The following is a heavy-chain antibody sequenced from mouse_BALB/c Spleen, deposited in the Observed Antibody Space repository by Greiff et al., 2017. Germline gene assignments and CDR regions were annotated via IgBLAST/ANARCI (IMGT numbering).Heavy chain of an antibody. CDR3: TREGGNLCFDY. J-gene: IGHJ2*01. V-gene: IGHV1-5*01. D-gene: IGHD1-1*02. CDR1: GYTFTSYW. CDR2: IYPGNSDT. Sequence: VQLQQSGTVLARPGASVKMSCKASGYTFTSYWMHWVKQRPGQGLEWIGAIYPGNSDTSYNQKFKGKAKLTAVTSTSTAYMELSSLTNEDSAVYYCTREGGNLCFDYWGQGTTLTVSS.